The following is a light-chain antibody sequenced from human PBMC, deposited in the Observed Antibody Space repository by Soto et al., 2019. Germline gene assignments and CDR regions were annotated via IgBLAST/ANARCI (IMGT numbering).Light chain of an antibody. Sequence: VLTQSPATLSVSPGERATLSCRASQTISTDLAWYQQKLGQAPRLLIFGASIRATGIPSRFSGSGSGTEFTLSISSLQSEDFAVYSCQQYSQWPITFGQGTRLEIK. V-gene: IGKV3-15*01. CDR2: GAS. CDR3: QQYSQWPIT. J-gene: IGKJ5*01. CDR1: QTISTD.